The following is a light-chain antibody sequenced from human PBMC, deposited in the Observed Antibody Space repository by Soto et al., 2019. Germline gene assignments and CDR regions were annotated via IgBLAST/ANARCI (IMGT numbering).Light chain of an antibody. CDR1: RGLASSY. J-gene: IGKJ2*01. CDR2: AAS. CDR3: HQYGISPPYT. V-gene: IGKV3-20*01. Sequence: DMVLTQSPGTLSLSPGERATLSCRASRGLASSYLGWYQQKPGQPPRLLLYAASKRATGIPDRFSGSGSGTDFTLTINRLEPEDSAVYYCHQYGISPPYTFGQGTKVEI.